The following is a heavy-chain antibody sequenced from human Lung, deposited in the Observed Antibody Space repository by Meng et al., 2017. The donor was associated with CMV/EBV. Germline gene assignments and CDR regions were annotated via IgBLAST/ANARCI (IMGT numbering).Heavy chain of an antibody. J-gene: IGHJ6*04. CDR2: IYYSGST. D-gene: IGHD2-2*01. Sequence: GSLRLSCTVSGGPISSYYWSWIRQPPGKGLEWIGYIYYSGSTNYNPSLKSRVTISVDTSKNQFSLKLSSVTAADTAVYYCARDLGYCSSTSCYYYYGMDVWG. CDR3: ARDLGYCSSTSCYYYYGMDV. V-gene: IGHV4-59*01. CDR1: GGPISSYY.